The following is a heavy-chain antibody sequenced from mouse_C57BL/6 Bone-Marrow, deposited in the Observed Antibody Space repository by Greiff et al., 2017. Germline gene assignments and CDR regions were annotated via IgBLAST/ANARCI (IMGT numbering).Heavy chain of an antibody. J-gene: IGHJ3*01. V-gene: IGHV5-6*01. CDR2: ISSGGSYT. CDR1: GFTFSSYG. Sequence: EVQLVESGGDLVKPGGSLKLSCAASGFTFSSYGMSWVRQTPDKRLEWVATISSGGSYTYYPDSVKGGFTFSRDNATNTLYLQLSSLKSADTAMYYCASPGFAWFAYWGQGTLVTVSA. CDR3: ASPGFAWFAY.